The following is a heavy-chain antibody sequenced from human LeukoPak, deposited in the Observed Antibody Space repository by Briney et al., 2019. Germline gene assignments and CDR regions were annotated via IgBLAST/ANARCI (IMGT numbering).Heavy chain of an antibody. V-gene: IGHV3-53*05. CDR1: GVPDSSNY. Sequence: GGPLTLPCSAWGVPDSSNYMSWVRQAPGRGVEGVSVIYSGGSTYYADSVKGRFTISRDNSKNTLYLQMNSLRPEDTAVYYCASSGWWIGQYYFDYWARGTRVTVSS. J-gene: IGHJ4*02. D-gene: IGHD6-19*01. CDR3: ASSGWWIGQYYFDY. CDR2: IYSGGST.